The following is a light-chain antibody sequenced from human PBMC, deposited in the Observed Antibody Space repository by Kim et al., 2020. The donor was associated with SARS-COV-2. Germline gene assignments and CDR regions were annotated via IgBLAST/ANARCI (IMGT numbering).Light chain of an antibody. Sequence: QSVLTQPPSVSEAPRQRATISCSGNSSNIGNNAVNWYQQFPGKAPKLLIYYNDLLSSGVSDRFSGSKSGTSASLAISGLQSEDEADYYCETWDDSVNGWVFGGGTKLTVL. CDR2: YND. V-gene: IGLV1-36*01. J-gene: IGLJ3*02. CDR3: ETWDDSVNGWV. CDR1: SSNIGNNA.